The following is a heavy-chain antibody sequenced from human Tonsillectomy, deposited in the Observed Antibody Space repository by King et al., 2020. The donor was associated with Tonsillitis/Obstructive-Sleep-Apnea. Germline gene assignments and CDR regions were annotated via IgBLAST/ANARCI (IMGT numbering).Heavy chain of an antibody. V-gene: IGHV3-21*01. CDR3: AREGDMDV. CDR2: SSSSSSYI. Sequence: VQLVESGGGLVKPGGSLRLSCAASGCPFSSYSMKCVRQAPGKGLGWVSSSSSSSSYIYYADSVKGRFTITRDNAKNTLYLQMNSLRAEDTAVYYCAREGDMDVWGKGTTVTVSS. CDR1: GCPFSSYS. J-gene: IGHJ6*03.